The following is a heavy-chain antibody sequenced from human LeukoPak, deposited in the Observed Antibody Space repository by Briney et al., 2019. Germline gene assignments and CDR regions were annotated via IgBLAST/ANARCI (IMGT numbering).Heavy chain of an antibody. D-gene: IGHD6-13*01. CDR3: AKSTSSWERVDY. Sequence: SGGSLRLSCATSGFTSSSYAMSWVRQAPGKGLEWVSSISGNSVRTYYADSVKGRFSISRDNSNNTLYLQMNSLRAEDAAVCYCAKSTSSWERVDYWGQGTLVTVSS. CDR2: ISGNSVRT. CDR1: GFTSSSYA. V-gene: IGHV3-23*01. J-gene: IGHJ4*02.